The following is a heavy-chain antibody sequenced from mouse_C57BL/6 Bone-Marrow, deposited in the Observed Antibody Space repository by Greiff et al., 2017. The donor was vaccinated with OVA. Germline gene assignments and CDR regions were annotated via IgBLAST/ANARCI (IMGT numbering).Heavy chain of an antibody. CDR3: ASDGGNYLYYYAMDS. CDR1: GYTFTSYW. D-gene: IGHD1-1*02. V-gene: IGHV1-55*01. J-gene: IGHJ4*01. CDR2: IYPGSGST. Sequence: VQLQQPGAELVKPGASVKMSCKASGYTFTSYWITWVKQRPGQGLEWIGDIYPGSGSTNYNEKFKSKATLTVDTSSSSAYMQLSSLTSEDSSVYYCASDGGNYLYYYAMDSWGQGTSVTVSS.